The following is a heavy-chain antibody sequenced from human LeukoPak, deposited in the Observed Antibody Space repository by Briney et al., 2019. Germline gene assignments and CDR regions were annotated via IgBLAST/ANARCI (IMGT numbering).Heavy chain of an antibody. CDR1: GYTFTGYY. Sequence: GASVKVSCKASGYTFTGYYMHWVRQAPGQGLEWMGWINPNSGGTNYAQKFQGRVTMTRDTSISTAYMELSRLRSDDTAVYYCAREDTAMVYYFDYWGQGTLVTVSS. CDR3: AREDTAMVYYFDY. D-gene: IGHD5-18*01. V-gene: IGHV1-2*02. CDR2: INPNSGGT. J-gene: IGHJ4*02.